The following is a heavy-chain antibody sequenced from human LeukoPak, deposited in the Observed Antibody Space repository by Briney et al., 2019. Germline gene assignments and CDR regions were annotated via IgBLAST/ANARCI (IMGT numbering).Heavy chain of an antibody. V-gene: IGHV3-30*02. J-gene: IGHJ4*02. D-gene: IGHD3-10*01. Sequence: GGSLRLSCAASGLTFSSYGIHWVRQAPGKGLDWVSFIRNDGSNKDYADSVRGRFTISRDNSKNILYLQMNSLRAEDSAVYYCARDSVYASMVFDYWGQGILVTVSS. CDR3: ARDSVYASMVFDY. CDR2: IRNDGSNK. CDR1: GLTFSSYG.